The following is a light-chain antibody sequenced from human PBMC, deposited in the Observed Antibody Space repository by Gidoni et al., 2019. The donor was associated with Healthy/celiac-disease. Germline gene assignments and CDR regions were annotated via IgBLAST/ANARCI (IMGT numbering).Light chain of an antibody. V-gene: IGLV2-14*01. Sequence: SALTQPASVSGSPGQSITISCTGTSSDVGGYNYVFWYQQHPGKAPKLMIYEVSNRPSGVSNRFSGSKSGNTASLTISGLQAEDEADYYCSSYTSSSTLVFGGGTKLTVL. CDR1: SSDVGGYNY. J-gene: IGLJ2*01. CDR3: SSYTSSSTLV. CDR2: EVS.